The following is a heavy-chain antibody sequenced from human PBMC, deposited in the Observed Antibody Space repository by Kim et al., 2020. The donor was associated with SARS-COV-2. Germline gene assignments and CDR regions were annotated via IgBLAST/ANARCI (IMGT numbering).Heavy chain of an antibody. CDR1: GFTFSSYA. D-gene: IGHD2-2*01. Sequence: GGSLRLSCAASGFTFSSYAMHWVRQAPGKGLEWVAVISYDGSNKYYADSVKGRFTISRDNSKNTLYLQMNSLRAEDTAVYYCAREMVRRYCSSSCYYYYYGMDVWGQGTTVTVSS. J-gene: IGHJ6*02. CDR3: AREMVRRYCSSSCYYYYYGMDV. V-gene: IGHV3-30-3*01. CDR2: ISYDGSNK.